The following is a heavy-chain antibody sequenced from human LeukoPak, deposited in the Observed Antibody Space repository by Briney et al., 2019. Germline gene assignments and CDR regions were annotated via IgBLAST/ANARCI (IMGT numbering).Heavy chain of an antibody. CDR2: ISYNGNNK. D-gene: IGHD5-12*01. CDR1: GFTFSNVW. J-gene: IGHJ3*02. CDR3: ARDPLDISRWANAFDI. Sequence: GGSLRLSCAASGFTFSNVWMNWVRQAPGKALEWVAYISYNGNNKYEDSVKGRFTISRDNSKNTLHLQMNGLRAEDTAVYYCARDPLDISRWANAFDIWGQGTTVIVSS. V-gene: IGHV3-30*03.